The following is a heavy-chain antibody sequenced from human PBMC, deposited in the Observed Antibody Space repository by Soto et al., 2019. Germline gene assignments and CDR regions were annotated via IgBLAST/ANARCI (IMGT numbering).Heavy chain of an antibody. J-gene: IGHJ4*02. V-gene: IGHV3-30*18. D-gene: IGHD6-6*01. Sequence: QVQLVESGGGVVQPGRSLRLSCAASGFTLSGNDMHWVRQAPGKGPEWVADMSYDGSHQYYADSVKGRFTISRDTSKSTLYLQMNSLRTEDTAVYYCAKGGWYTSSSPSDCWGQGTLVTVSS. CDR1: GFTLSGND. CDR2: MSYDGSHQ. CDR3: AKGGWYTSSSPSDC.